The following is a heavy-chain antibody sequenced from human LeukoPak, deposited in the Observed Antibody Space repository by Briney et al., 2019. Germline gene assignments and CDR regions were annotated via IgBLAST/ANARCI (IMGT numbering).Heavy chain of an antibody. V-gene: IGHV2-5*01. Sequence: TLSLTCTVSGGSMSGYYWSWIRQPPGKALEWLALIYWNDDKRYSPSLKSRLTITKDTSENQVVLTMTNMEPVDTATYYCAHRSLELDAFDIWGQGTMVTVSS. CDR1: GGSMSGYY. CDR2: IYWNDDK. CDR3: AHRSLELDAFDI. J-gene: IGHJ3*02. D-gene: IGHD1-7*01.